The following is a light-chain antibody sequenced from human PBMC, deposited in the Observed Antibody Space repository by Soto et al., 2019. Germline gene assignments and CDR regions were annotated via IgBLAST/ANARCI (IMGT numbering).Light chain of an antibody. CDR3: QQYDNLQFT. CDR1: QDIATY. CDR2: DAS. V-gene: IGKV1-33*01. Sequence: DIQMTQSPSSLSASVGDRVTITCQASQDIATYLNWFQQSPGKAPNLLIYDASNLQTGVPSRFNGSGSGTLFTFTINSLHPEDVATYYCQQYDNLQFTFGPGTKVNI. J-gene: IGKJ3*01.